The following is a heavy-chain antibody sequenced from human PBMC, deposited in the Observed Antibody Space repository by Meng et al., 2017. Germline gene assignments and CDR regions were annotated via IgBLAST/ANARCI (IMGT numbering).Heavy chain of an antibody. V-gene: IGHV3-13*01. J-gene: IGHJ4*02. D-gene: IGHD3-10*01. CDR1: RFTLSDLD. CDR2: IGTAGDT. Sequence: GAGQVHPGRSLSLSCPACRFTLSDLDMHWVRHATGKAREWGATIGTAGDTHYPGSLKGRFTISRENAKNSLYLQMNSLRAVDTAVYYCARGVVRGVIYPQFDYWGQGTLVTVSS. CDR3: ARGVVRGVIYPQFDY.